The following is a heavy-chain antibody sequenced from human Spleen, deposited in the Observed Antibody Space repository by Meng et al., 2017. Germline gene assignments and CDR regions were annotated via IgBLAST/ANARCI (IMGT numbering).Heavy chain of an antibody. Sequence: QVKLVQAGAEGRKPGASVKVSCKASGYTFPSYGISWVRQAPGQGLEWMGWISPFNANTHSAQKLQGRVTMTTDTSTNTAYMELRSLRSGDTAVYYCARALGRFDPWGQGTLVTVSS. CDR1: GYTFPSYG. CDR3: ARALGRFDP. D-gene: IGHD3-16*01. J-gene: IGHJ5*02. V-gene: IGHV1-18*01. CDR2: ISPFNANT.